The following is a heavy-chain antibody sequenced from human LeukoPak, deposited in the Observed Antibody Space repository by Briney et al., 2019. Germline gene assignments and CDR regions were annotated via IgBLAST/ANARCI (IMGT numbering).Heavy chain of an antibody. V-gene: IGHV3-7*01. CDR2: IKQDGSEK. D-gene: IGHD6-13*01. Sequence: GGSLRLSCAASGFTFSSYEMNWVRQAPGKGLEWVANIKQDGSEKYYVDSVKGRFTISRDNAKNSLYLQMNSLRAEDTAVYYCAKEGSSWYYFDYWGQRTLVTVSS. CDR1: GFTFSSYE. J-gene: IGHJ4*02. CDR3: AKEGSSWYYFDY.